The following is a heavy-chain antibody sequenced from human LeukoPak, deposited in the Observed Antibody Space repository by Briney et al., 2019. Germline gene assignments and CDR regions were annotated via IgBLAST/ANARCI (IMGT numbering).Heavy chain of an antibody. CDR2: ISDSASHI. CDR3: AREERWITMVRGANDY. CDR1: GFTFSSYS. V-gene: IGHV3-21*06. J-gene: IGHJ4*02. Sequence: GGSLRLSCAASGFTFSSYSMNWVRQAPGKGLEWVSSISDSASHIYYADSVKGRFATSRDNVKNSLYLQMNNLRAEDTAVYYCAREERWITMVRGANDYWGQGTLVTVSS. D-gene: IGHD3-10*01.